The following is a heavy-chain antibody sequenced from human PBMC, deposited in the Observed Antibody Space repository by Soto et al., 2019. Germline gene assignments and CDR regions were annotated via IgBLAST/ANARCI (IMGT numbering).Heavy chain of an antibody. J-gene: IGHJ3*02. CDR1: GFTFSIYA. Sequence: PGGSLRLSCAASGFTFSIYAMSWVRQAPGKGLEWVSGIGGGGDDTNYADSVKGRFIISRDNSKSTLSLQMNGLRAEDTAVYYCAKDRVNHNSVWDPFDIWGQGTMVTVSS. CDR3: AKDRVNHNSVWDPFDI. D-gene: IGHD2-21*01. CDR2: IGGGGDDT. V-gene: IGHV3-23*01.